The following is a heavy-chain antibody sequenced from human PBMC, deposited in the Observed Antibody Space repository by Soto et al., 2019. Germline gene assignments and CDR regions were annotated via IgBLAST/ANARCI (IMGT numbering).Heavy chain of an antibody. J-gene: IGHJ4*02. Sequence: QVQLVQSGAEVKKPGSSVKVSCKASGGTFSSYTISWVRQAPGQGLEWMGRIIPILGIANYAQKFQGRVRITADKSTSTAYMELSSLRSEDTAVYYCARGGYCSGGSCYPDYWGQGTLVTVSS. CDR1: GGTFSSYT. D-gene: IGHD2-15*01. CDR2: IIPILGIA. V-gene: IGHV1-69*02. CDR3: ARGGYCSGGSCYPDY.